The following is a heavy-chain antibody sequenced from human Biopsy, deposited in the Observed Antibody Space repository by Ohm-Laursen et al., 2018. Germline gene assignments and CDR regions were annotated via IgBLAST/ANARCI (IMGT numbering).Heavy chain of an antibody. CDR3: ARGGGYNWNNGWFDP. V-gene: IGHV1-69*13. CDR2: IIGIFHTA. D-gene: IGHD1/OR15-1a*01. Sequence: ASVKVSCKASGGTFTSSAITWVRQAPGQGLEWMGGIIGIFHTAHYAQKFQGRVTITADEFMSTVYMKLSSLRSEETAVYYCARGGGYNWNNGWFDPWGQGTLVTVPS. J-gene: IGHJ5*02. CDR1: GGTFTSSA.